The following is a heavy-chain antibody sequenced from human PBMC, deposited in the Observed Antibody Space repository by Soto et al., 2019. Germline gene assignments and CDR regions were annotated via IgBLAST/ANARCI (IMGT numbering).Heavy chain of an antibody. J-gene: IGHJ6*03. V-gene: IGHV3-48*01. CDR2: ISSSSSTI. CDR3: ARVVRQYCTNGVCYNYYYYMDV. Sequence: SGGSLRLSCAASGFTFSSYSMNWVRQAPGKGLEWVSYISSSSSTIYYADSVKGRFTISRDNAKNSLYLQMNSLRAEDTAVYYCARVVRQYCTNGVCYNYYYYMDVWGKGTTVTVS. D-gene: IGHD2-8*01. CDR1: GFTFSSYS.